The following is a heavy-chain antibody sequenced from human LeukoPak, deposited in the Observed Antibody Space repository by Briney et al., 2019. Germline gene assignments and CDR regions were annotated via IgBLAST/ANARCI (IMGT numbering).Heavy chain of an antibody. V-gene: IGHV3-66*01. Sequence: PGGSLRLSCVASGFTVSSNYMSWVRQAPGKGLEWVSLIYSSDGAYYADSVKGRFTISRDNSKNTLYLQMNSLRAEDTALYYCAGGGGWYWGQGTLVTVSS. CDR1: GFTVSSNY. J-gene: IGHJ4*02. CDR3: AGGGGWY. CDR2: IYSSDGA. D-gene: IGHD2-15*01.